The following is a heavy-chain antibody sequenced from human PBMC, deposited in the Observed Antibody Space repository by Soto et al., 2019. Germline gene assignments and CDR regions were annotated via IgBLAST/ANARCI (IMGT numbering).Heavy chain of an antibody. J-gene: IGHJ4*02. CDR2: INAANANT. V-gene: IGHV1-3*01. CDR3: ARGPYNGVWYPLKGDY. CDR1: VYIFANYA. Sequence: GXSLKVSFKASVYIFANYAIHWVRQAPGQRLEWMGWINAANANTKYSQKFEGRVTITRDTSATTAYMELSSLTSEDTAVYYCARGPYNGVWYPLKGDYWGQGTLVTVSS. D-gene: IGHD6-19*01.